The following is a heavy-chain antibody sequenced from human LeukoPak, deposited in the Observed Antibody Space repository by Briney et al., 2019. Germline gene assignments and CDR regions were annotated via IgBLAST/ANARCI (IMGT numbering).Heavy chain of an antibody. CDR2: INPNSGGT. CDR3: SLAVAGTRYFQH. Sequence: ASVKVSCKASGYTFTGYYVHWVRQAPGQGLEWMGWINPNSGGTNYAQKFQGRVTMTRDTSISTAYMELSRLRSDDTAVYYCSLAVAGTRYFQHWGQGTLVTVSS. V-gene: IGHV1-2*02. CDR1: GYTFTGYY. J-gene: IGHJ1*01. D-gene: IGHD6-19*01.